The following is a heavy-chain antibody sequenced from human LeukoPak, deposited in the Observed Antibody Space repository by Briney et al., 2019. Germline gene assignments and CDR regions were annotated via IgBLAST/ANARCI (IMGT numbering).Heavy chain of an antibody. D-gene: IGHD5-12*01. CDR3: ARGEQKPLRGYSGYDRYYYYMDV. CDR1: GGSISSSSYY. CDR2: INHSGST. V-gene: IGHV4-39*07. J-gene: IGHJ6*03. Sequence: SETLSLTCTVSGGSISSSSYYWSWIRQPPGKGLEWIGEINHSGSTNYNPSLKSRVTISVDTSKNQFSLKLSSVTAADTAVYYCARGEQKPLRGYSGYDRYYYYMDVWGKGTTVTVSS.